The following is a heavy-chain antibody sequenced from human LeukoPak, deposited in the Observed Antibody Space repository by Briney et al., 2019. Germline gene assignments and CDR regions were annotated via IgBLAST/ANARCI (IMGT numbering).Heavy chain of an antibody. CDR3: ARDRSSSSWYSDFDY. Sequence: SVKVSCKASGGTFSSYAISWVRQAPGQGLEWMGRIIPIFGTANYAQKFQGRVTITTDESTSTAYMELSSLRSEDTAVYYCARDRSSSSWYSDFDYWGQGTLVTVSS. CDR1: GGTFSSYA. D-gene: IGHD6-13*01. J-gene: IGHJ4*02. V-gene: IGHV1-69*05. CDR2: IIPIFGTA.